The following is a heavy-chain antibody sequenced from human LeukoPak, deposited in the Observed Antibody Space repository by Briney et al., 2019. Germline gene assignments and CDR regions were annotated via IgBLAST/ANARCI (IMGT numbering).Heavy chain of an antibody. V-gene: IGHV1-69*04. CDR3: ARGATHSGGPTAL. Sequence: VASVKVSCKASGGTFSSYAISWVRQAPGQGLEWMGRIIPILGIANYAQKFQGRVTITADKSTSTAYMELSSLRSEDTAVYYCARGATHSGGPTALWGQGTTVTVSS. D-gene: IGHD6-19*01. J-gene: IGHJ6*02. CDR2: IIPILGIA. CDR1: GGTFSSYA.